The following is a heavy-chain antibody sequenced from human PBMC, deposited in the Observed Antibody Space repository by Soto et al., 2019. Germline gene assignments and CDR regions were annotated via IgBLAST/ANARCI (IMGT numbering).Heavy chain of an antibody. D-gene: IGHD3-3*01. CDR2: ITQDGSEK. CDR1: GFTFSSYW. Sequence: EVQLVESGGGLVQPGGSLRLSCAASGFTFSSYWMSWVRHAPGKELEWVANITQDGSEKYYVDSVKGRFTISRDNAKNSLYLQMNSLRAEDTAVYYFATYDFWSGYYPIYYYYYMDVWGKWTTVTVYS. V-gene: IGHV3-7*01. CDR3: ATYDFWSGYYPIYYYYYMDV. J-gene: IGHJ6*03.